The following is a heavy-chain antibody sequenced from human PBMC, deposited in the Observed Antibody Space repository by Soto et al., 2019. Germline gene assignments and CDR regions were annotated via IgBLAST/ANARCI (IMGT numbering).Heavy chain of an antibody. CDR2: IVVGSGNT. CDR3: VAEYIVGATILDY. J-gene: IGHJ4*02. CDR1: GFTFTSSA. Sequence: SVKVSCTASGFTFTSSAVQWVRQARGQRLEWIGWIVVGSGNTNYAQKFQERVTITRDMSTSTAYMELSSLRSEDTAVYYCVAEYIVGATILDYWGQGTLVTVSS. D-gene: IGHD1-26*01. V-gene: IGHV1-58*01.